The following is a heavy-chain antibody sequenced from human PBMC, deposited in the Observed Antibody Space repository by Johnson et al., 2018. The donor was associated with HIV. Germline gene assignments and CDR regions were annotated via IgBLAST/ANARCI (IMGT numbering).Heavy chain of an antibody. V-gene: IGHV3-30*03. CDR2: ISYDGSNK. CDR3: ARDRSTYSGSYYGWDAFAL. Sequence: HVQLVESGGGVVQPGRSLRLSCAASGFTFSSYGMHWVRQAPGKGLEWVAVISYDGSNKYYADSVKGRFTISRDNSKNTLHLQMNSLSAEDTAVYYCARDRSTYSGSYYGWDAFALWGQGTMVTVSS. D-gene: IGHD1-26*01. CDR1: GFTFSSYG. J-gene: IGHJ3*01.